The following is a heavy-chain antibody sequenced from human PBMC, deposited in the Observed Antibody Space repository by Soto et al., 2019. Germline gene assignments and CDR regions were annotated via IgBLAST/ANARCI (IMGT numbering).Heavy chain of an antibody. Sequence: SETLSLTCIVSDDSISSYYWSWIRQPPGKGLEWIGCIYASGNTNYNPSLKSRVTMSIDTSKNQFSLKLVSVTAADTAVYFCARDQGIAASGGFDYWGQGTPVTVSS. V-gene: IGHV4-59*01. D-gene: IGHD6-13*01. CDR2: IYASGNT. J-gene: IGHJ4*02. CDR1: DDSISSYY. CDR3: ARDQGIAASGGFDY.